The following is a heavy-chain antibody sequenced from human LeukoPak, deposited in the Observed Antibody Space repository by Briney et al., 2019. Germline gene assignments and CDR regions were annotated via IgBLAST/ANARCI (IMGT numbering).Heavy chain of an antibody. CDR2: VYRDGSST. J-gene: IGHJ4*02. V-gene: IGHV3-74*01. CDR1: GFTFSNYW. D-gene: IGHD6-25*01. CDR3: ARDDYSSADY. Sequence: PGGSLRLSCAASGFTFSNYWMHWVRQAPGKGLVWVSRVYRDGSSTYYADSVKGRFTISRDNAKNTLYLQMNSLRAEDTAVYFCARDDYSSADYWGQGTLVTVSS.